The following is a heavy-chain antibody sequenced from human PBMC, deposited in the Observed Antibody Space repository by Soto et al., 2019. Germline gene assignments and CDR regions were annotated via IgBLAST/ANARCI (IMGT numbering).Heavy chain of an antibody. Sequence: QVQLAESGGGVVQPGRSLRLSCAASGFTFSSYGMHWVRQAPGKGLEWVAVIWSDGSNKYYADSVKGRFTISRDNSKNTLYLQMNSLRAEDTAVYYCARDYYDSSGYYPLWGQGTRVTVSS. D-gene: IGHD3-22*01. CDR1: GFTFSSYG. CDR2: IWSDGSNK. V-gene: IGHV3-33*01. J-gene: IGHJ4*02. CDR3: ARDYYDSSGYYPL.